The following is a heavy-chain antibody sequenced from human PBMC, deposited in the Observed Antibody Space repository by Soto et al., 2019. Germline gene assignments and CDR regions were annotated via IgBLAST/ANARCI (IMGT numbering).Heavy chain of an antibody. CDR2: ISSSSSYI. V-gene: IGHV3-21*01. CDR3: APSYGSGETYYYYYGMDV. J-gene: IGHJ6*02. CDR1: GFTFSSYS. Sequence: GGSLRLSCAASGFTFSSYSMNWVRQAPGKGLEWVSSISSSSSYIYYADSVKGRFTISRDNAKNSLYLQMNSLRAEDTAVYYCAPSYGSGETYYYYYGMDVWGQGTTVTVSS. D-gene: IGHD3-10*01.